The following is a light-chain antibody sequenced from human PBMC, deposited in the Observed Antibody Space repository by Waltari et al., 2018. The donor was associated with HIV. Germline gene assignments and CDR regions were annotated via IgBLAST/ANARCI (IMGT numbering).Light chain of an antibody. V-gene: IGLV2-8*01. CDR3: SSYAGSNNPYV. CDR2: VVS. Sequence: QSALTQPPSASGSPGQSVTISCTGPSSDVGGYNSVSWYQQHPGKAPKLMIYVVSKRPSGVPYRFSGSKSGNTASLTVSGLQAEDEADYFCSSYAGSNNPYVFGTGTNVTVL. J-gene: IGLJ1*01. CDR1: SSDVGGYNS.